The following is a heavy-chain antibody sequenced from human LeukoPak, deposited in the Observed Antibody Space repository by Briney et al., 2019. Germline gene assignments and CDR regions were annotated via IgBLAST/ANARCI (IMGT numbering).Heavy chain of an antibody. CDR2: NYSGGST. V-gene: IGHV3-53*04. D-gene: IGHD6-13*01. CDR3: ASSAAGFYGMDV. Sequence: GGSLRLSCAASGFTVSSNYMSWVRQAPGKGLEWVSVNYSGGSTYYADSVKGRFTISRHNSKNTLYPQMNSLRPDDTAVYYCASSAAGFYGMDVWGQGATVTVSS. CDR1: GFTVSSNY. J-gene: IGHJ6*02.